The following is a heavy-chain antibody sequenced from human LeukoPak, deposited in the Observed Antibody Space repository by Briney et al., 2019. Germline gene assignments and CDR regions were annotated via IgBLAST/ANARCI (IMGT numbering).Heavy chain of an antibody. D-gene: IGHD3-10*01. CDR1: GGSISSYY. V-gene: IGHV4-59*12. Sequence: ASETLSLTCTVSGGSISSYYWSWIRQTPGKGLEWIGNIFYSGSTYYSPSLKSRVTISLDTSRNQFSLKLNSVTAADTAVYYCAKSNGYGLVDIWGQGTMVTVSS. CDR2: IFYSGST. J-gene: IGHJ3*02. CDR3: AKSNGYGLVDI.